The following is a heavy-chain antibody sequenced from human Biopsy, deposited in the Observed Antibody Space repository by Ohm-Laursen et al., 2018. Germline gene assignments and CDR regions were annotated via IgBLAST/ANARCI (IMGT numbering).Heavy chain of an antibody. CDR1: GFTFSGFS. CDR3: ARDGEAKYCKHGVCPSDF. Sequence: LSLTCAASGFTFSGFSMNWVRQAPGKGLEWVSSISAGGNHIYYTDSVKGRFTVSRDNGKNSVYLQMNSLRVEDTAVYYCARDGEAKYCKHGVCPSDFWGQGTLVTVSS. CDR2: ISAGGNHI. V-gene: IGHV3-21*01. D-gene: IGHD2-8*01. J-gene: IGHJ4*02.